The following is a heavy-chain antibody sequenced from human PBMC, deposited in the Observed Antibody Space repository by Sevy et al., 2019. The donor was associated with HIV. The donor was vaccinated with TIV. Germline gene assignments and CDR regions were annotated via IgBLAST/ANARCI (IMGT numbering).Heavy chain of an antibody. D-gene: IGHD1-20*01. J-gene: IGHJ4*02. V-gene: IGHV2-5*01. Sequence: SGPTLVKPTQTLTLTCTFSGFSLSTSGVGVGWIRQPPGKALEWLALIYWNDDKYYSPSLESRLTISKDPFKTQVVLTMTHMYPENTATYFWATLCIKSPRTRMNRGFDYWGQGTLVTVSS. CDR3: ATLCIKSPRTRMNRGFDY. CDR1: GFSLSTSGVG. CDR2: IYWNDDK.